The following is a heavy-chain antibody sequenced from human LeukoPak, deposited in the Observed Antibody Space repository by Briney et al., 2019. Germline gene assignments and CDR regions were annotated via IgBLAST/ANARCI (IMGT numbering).Heavy chain of an antibody. D-gene: IGHD3-9*01. CDR1: GYTFTSYD. Sequence: GASVKVSCKTSGYTFTSYDINWVRQAPGQGLEWMGGINPVFGTAHYAQKFQDRVTITADESTSTAYMELSSLRSEDTAVYYCAKTFLTAYDTYFYYYGLDVWGQGTPVTVSS. J-gene: IGHJ6*02. CDR3: AKTFLTAYDTYFYYYGLDV. V-gene: IGHV1-69*13. CDR2: INPVFGTA.